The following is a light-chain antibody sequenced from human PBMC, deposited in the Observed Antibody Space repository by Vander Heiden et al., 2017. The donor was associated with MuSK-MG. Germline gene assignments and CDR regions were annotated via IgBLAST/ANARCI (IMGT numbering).Light chain of an antibody. CDR2: TAS. V-gene: IGKV1-9*01. CDR1: QGIRNY. Sequence: DIQLTQPPSSLSASVGDRVTITCRVSQGIRNYLTWYQQKPGKAPKLLIYTASTLQSGVPSRFSGSGSGTEFTLTISSLQPEDFATYYCLQLNSYPWTFGQGTKVEIK. J-gene: IGKJ1*01. CDR3: LQLNSYPWT.